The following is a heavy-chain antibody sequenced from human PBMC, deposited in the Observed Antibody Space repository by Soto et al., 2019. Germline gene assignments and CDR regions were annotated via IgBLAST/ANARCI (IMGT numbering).Heavy chain of an antibody. Sequence: PGGSLRLSCAASGFTFSSYWMHWVRQAPGKGLVWVSRINSDGSSTSYADSVKGRFTISRDNAKNTLYLQMNSLRAEDTAVYYCARVGMGTYDYYYYMDVWGKGTTVTAP. CDR1: GFTFSSYW. CDR3: ARVGMGTYDYYYYMDV. D-gene: IGHD7-27*01. V-gene: IGHV3-74*01. J-gene: IGHJ6*03. CDR2: INSDGSST.